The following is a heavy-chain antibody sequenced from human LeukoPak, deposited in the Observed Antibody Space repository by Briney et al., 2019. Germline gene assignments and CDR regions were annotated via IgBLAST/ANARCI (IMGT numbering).Heavy chain of an antibody. Sequence: SQTLCLTCTVSGGSISIGSYYGSWIRQPAGKGLEWIGRVYTSGSTNYNPSLKSRVTISVDTSKNQFSLKLSSVTAADTAVYYCARVTTGGYYNCWGQGTLVTVPS. J-gene: IGHJ4*02. V-gene: IGHV4-61*02. CDR3: ARVTTGGYYNC. D-gene: IGHD3-22*01. CDR2: VYTSGST. CDR1: GGSISIGSYY.